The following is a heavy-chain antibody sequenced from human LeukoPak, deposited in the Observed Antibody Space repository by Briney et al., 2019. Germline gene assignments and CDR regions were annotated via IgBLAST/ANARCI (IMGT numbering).Heavy chain of an antibody. D-gene: IGHD5-12*01. J-gene: IGHJ3*02. CDR2: ISAYNGNT. CDR3: AKDSGYDWVDAFDI. Sequence: GASVKVSCKASGYTFTSYGISWVRQAPGQGLEWMGWISAYNGNTSYAQKLQGRVTMTTDTSTSTAYMELRSLRSDDTAVYYCAKDSGYDWVDAFDIWGQGTMVTVSS. V-gene: IGHV1-18*04. CDR1: GYTFTSYG.